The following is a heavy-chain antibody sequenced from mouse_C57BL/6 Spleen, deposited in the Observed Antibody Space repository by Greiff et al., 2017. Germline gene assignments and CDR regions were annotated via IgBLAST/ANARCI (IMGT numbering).Heavy chain of an antibody. CDR2: IDPSDSYT. J-gene: IGHJ3*01. D-gene: IGHD1-1*01. V-gene: IGHV1-69*01. CDR1: GYTFTSYW. Sequence: VQLQQPGAELVMPGASVKLSCKASGYTFTSYWLHWVQQRPGQGLEWIGEIDPSDSYTYYNQKFKGKSTLTVAKSSSTAYMQLSSLTSEDSAVDYGAILSAWFAYWGQGTLVTVSA. CDR3: AILSAWFAY.